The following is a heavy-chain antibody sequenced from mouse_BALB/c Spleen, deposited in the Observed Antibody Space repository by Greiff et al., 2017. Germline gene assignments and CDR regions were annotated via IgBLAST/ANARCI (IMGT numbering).Heavy chain of an antibody. CDR2: ISYDGSN. CDR1: GYSITSGYY. CDR3: ARGGDYDEGAWFAY. D-gene: IGHD2-4*01. V-gene: IGHV3-6*02. J-gene: IGHJ3*01. Sequence: VQLKESGPGLVKPSQSLSLTCSVTGYSITSGYYWNWIRQFPGNKLEWMGYISYDGSNNYNPSLKNRISITRDTSKNQFFLKLNSVTTEDTATYYCARGGDYDEGAWFAYWGQGTLVTVSA.